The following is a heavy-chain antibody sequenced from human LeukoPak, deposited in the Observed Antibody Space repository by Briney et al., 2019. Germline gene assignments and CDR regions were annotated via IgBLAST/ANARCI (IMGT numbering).Heavy chain of an antibody. CDR2: IYHSGST. CDR1: GGSISSGGYS. V-gene: IGHV4-30-2*03. CDR3: ARHGVPYYYYYYMDV. D-gene: IGHD2-8*01. J-gene: IGHJ6*03. Sequence: SKTLSLTCAVSGGSISSGGYSWSWIRQPPGKGLEWIGYIYHSGSTYYNPSLKSRVTISVDTSKNQFSLRLSSVSAADTAVYYCARHGVPYYYYYYMDVWGKGTTVTVSS.